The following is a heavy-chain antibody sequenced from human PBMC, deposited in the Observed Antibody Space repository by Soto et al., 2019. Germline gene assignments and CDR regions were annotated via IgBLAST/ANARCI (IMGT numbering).Heavy chain of an antibody. D-gene: IGHD2-2*01. CDR3: AREIIVVVPAAGNSYYFAY. J-gene: IGHJ4*02. Sequence: PGGSLRLSCAASGFTFSSYSMNWVRQAPGKGLEWVSSISSSSSYIYYADSVKGRFTISRDNAKNSLYLQMNSLRAEDTAVYYCAREIIVVVPAAGNSYYFAYWGQGTLVTVSS. V-gene: IGHV3-21*01. CDR1: GFTFSSYS. CDR2: ISSSSSYI.